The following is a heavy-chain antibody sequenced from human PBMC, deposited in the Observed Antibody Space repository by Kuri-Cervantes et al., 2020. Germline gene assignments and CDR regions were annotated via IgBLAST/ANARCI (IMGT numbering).Heavy chain of an antibody. CDR2: ISWNSGSI. CDR3: AKDIAAAGTSYYYYGMDV. V-gene: IGHV3-9*01. D-gene: IGHD6-13*01. CDR1: GFTFDDYA. Sequence: GGSLRLSCAASGFTFDDYAIHWVRQAPGKGLEWVSGISWNSGSIGYADSVKGRFTISRDNAKNSLYLQMNSLRAEDTALYYCAKDIAAAGTSYYYYGMDVWGQGTTVTVSS. J-gene: IGHJ6*02.